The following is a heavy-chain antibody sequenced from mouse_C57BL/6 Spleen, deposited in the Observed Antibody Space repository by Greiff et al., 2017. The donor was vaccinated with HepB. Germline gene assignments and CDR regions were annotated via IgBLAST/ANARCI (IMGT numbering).Heavy chain of an antibody. V-gene: IGHV2-2*01. CDR2: IWSGGST. J-gene: IGHJ3*01. D-gene: IGHD2-3*01. CDR3: ARYDGYYFWFAY. CDR1: GFSLNSYG. Sequence: VKLMESGPGLVQPSQSLSITCTVSGFSLNSYGVHWVRQSPGKGLEWLGVIWSGGSTDYNAAFISRLSISKDNSKSQVFFKMNSLQADDTAIYYCARYDGYYFWFAYWGQGTLVTVSA.